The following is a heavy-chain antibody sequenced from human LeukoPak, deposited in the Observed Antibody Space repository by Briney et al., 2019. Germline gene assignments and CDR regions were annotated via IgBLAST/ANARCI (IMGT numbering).Heavy chain of an antibody. D-gene: IGHD3-3*01. J-gene: IGHJ6*03. CDR2: IYPGDSDT. CDR3: ARHSPTIFGSHYYYMDV. V-gene: IGHV5-51*01. CDR1: GYSFTSYW. Sequence: GESLKISCKGSGYSFTSYWIGWVRQMPGKGLEWMGIIYPGDSDTRYSPSSQGQVTISADKSISTAYLPWSSLKASDTAMYYCARHSPTIFGSHYYYMDVWGKGTTVTVSS.